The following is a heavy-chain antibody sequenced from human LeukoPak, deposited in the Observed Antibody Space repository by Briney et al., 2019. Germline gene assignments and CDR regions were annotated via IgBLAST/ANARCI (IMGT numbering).Heavy chain of an antibody. CDR2: IHYSGIT. Sequence: SETLSLTCTVSGGSISTNDYFWSWIRQSPEKGLEWIGYIHYSGITKSNPSLESRLTLSVDTSKNQLSLRLTSVTAAATAVYYCARAPLTTATSDYFDLWGLGTLVTVSS. D-gene: IGHD4-17*01. V-gene: IGHV4-30-4*01. J-gene: IGHJ4*02. CDR1: GGSISTNDYF. CDR3: ARAPLTTATSDYFDL.